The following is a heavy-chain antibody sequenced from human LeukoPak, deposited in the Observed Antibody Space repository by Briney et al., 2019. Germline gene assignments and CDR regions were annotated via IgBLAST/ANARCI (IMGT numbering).Heavy chain of an antibody. D-gene: IGHD4-11*01. V-gene: IGHV3-30-3*01. CDR2: ISYDGSNK. Sequence: GVSLRLSCAAAGFTFSSYAMHWVRQAPGKGLEWVAVISYDGSNKYYADSVKGRFTISRDNSKNTLYLQMNSLRAEDTAVYYCARARAYDYPGHAFDIWGQGTMVTVSS. CDR3: ARARAYDYPGHAFDI. CDR1: GFTFSSYA. J-gene: IGHJ3*02.